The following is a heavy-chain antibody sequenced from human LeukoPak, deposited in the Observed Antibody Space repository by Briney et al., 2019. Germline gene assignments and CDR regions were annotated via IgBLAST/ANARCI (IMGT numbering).Heavy chain of an antibody. J-gene: IGHJ4*02. V-gene: IGHV3-23*01. Sequence: GGSLRLSCAASGFTFSSYAMSWVRQAPGKGLEWVSAISGSGGRTYYADSVKGRFTIYRDNSTNKLYLQMNSLRAEDTSEYYCAKAVKYSSGPYDYWGQGTLVTVSS. CDR1: GFTFSSYA. CDR2: ISGSGGRT. D-gene: IGHD6-19*01. CDR3: AKAVKYSSGPYDY.